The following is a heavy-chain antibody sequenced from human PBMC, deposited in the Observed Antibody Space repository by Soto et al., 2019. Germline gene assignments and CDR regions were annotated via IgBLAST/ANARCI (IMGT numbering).Heavy chain of an antibody. Sequence: VQLVQSGAEVKKPGASVKVSCQASGYTFTNYAISWVRQAPGQGLEWMGWISASTRNTDQAQNFQGRVTMTIDTSTNTANMELRSLRSDDTAVYYCARCYCSVGSCYACWHFDLWGRGTLVTVSS. CDR2: ISASTRNT. V-gene: IGHV1-18*01. J-gene: IGHJ2*01. CDR1: GYTFTNYA. CDR3: ARCYCSVGSCYACWHFDL. D-gene: IGHD2-15*01.